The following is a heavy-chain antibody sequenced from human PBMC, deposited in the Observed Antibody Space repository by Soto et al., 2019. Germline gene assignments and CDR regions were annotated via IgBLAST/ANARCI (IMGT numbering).Heavy chain of an antibody. CDR1: GYSFTRYG. CDR3: AMVDVYVTPSPQDV. D-gene: IGHD3-16*01. V-gene: IGHV1-18*01. J-gene: IGHJ6*02. Sequence: QVQLVQSRAEVKNPGASVKVSCKASGYSFTRYGIAWVRQAPGQGLEWMGWINTYNGNTNYAQNLQGRVTLTTDTSTSTAYMELTCLRSNDTAIYYCAMVDVYVTPSPQDVWGQGTTVIVSS. CDR2: INTYNGNT.